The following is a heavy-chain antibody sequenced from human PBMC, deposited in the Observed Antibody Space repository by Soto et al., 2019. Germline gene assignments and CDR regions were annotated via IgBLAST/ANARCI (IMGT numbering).Heavy chain of an antibody. CDR1: GDRFNCYY. Sequence: KVSSEASGDRFNCYYINWARQATKKGLEWMGWMNPNSGNSGYAQKFRGRVTMTRLTAISTPYMELSGLTFEDTAVYFCAGGWGRWHHHQPGDYWGKGTLVLVSS. CDR3: AGGWGRWHHHQPGDY. V-gene: IGHV1-8*01. D-gene: IGHD3-16*01. CDR2: MNPNSGNS. J-gene: IGHJ4*02.